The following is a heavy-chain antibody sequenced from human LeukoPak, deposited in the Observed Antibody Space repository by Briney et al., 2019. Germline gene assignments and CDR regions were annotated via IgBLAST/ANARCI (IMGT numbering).Heavy chain of an antibody. CDR2: IYSGGST. D-gene: IGHD6-13*01. Sequence: GGSLRLSCVVSGFTFSSYSMSWVRQAPGKGLEWVSVIYSGGSTYYADSVKGRFTISRDNSKNTLYLQMNSLRVEDTAVYYCAGMGIATAGAQFDYWGQGTLVTVSS. CDR3: AGMGIATAGAQFDY. CDR1: GFTFSSYS. V-gene: IGHV3-53*01. J-gene: IGHJ4*02.